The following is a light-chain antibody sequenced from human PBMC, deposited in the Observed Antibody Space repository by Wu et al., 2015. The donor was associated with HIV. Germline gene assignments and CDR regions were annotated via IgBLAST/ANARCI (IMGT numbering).Light chain of an antibody. CDR2: DAS. CDR1: QSVSSY. J-gene: IGKJ3*01. Sequence: EIVLTQSPATLSLSPGERATLSCRASQSVSSYLAWYQQKPGQAPRLLIYDASNRATGIPARFSGSGSGTDFTLTISSLEPEDFAVYYCQLRTNWPGVTSGPGTKVDI. V-gene: IGKV3-11*01. CDR3: QLRTNWPGVT.